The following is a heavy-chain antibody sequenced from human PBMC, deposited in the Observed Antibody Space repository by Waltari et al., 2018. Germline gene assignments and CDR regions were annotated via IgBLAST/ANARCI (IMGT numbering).Heavy chain of an antibody. D-gene: IGHD3-10*01. CDR3: ARGPRRVIDY. CDR1: GGSFDSYD. Sequence: QVQRVQAGAEGKKPGSSVKVSCKASGGSFDSYDINGVRQATGQGLEWMGWMNPNSGNTGYAQKFQGRVTMTRNTSISTAYMALSSLRSEATAVYYCARGPRRVIDYWGQGTLVTVSS. CDR2: MNPNSGNT. J-gene: IGHJ4*02. V-gene: IGHV1-8*01.